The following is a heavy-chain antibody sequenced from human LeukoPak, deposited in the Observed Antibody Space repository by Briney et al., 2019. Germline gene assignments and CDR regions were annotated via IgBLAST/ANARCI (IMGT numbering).Heavy chain of an antibody. V-gene: IGHV3-30-3*02. Sequence: PGGSLRLSCAASGFTFSSYAMHWVRQAPGKGLEWVAVISYDGSNKYYADSVKGRFTISRDNSKNTLYLQMNSLRAEDTAVYYCAKISGYSYGPMGPWGQGTLVTVSS. CDR3: AKISGYSYGPMGP. J-gene: IGHJ5*02. CDR2: ISYDGSNK. CDR1: GFTFSSYA. D-gene: IGHD5-18*01.